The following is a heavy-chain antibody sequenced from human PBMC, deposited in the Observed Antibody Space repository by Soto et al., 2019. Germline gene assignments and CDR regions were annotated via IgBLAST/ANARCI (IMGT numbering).Heavy chain of an antibody. D-gene: IGHD5-18*01. CDR3: ARGSAGIHRRNDY. CDR2: INHSGST. V-gene: IGHV4-34*01. Sequence: SETLSLTCAVYGGSFSGYYWSWIRQPPGKGLEWIGEINHSGSTNYNPSLKSRVTISVDTSKNQFSLKLSSVTAADTAVYYCARGSAGIHRRNDYWGQGTLVTVSS. CDR1: GGSFSGYY. J-gene: IGHJ4*02.